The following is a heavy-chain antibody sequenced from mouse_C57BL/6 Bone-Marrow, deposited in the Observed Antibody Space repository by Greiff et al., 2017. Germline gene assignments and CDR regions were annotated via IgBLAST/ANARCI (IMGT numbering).Heavy chain of an antibody. V-gene: IGHV1-47*01. Sequence: QVQLQQSGAELVKPGASVKMSCKASGYTFTTYPIEWMKQNHGKSLEWIGNFHPYNDDTKYNEKFKGKATLTVAKSSSTVYLELSRFTSDDSAVYYCAIYEYDDAMGYWGQGTSVTVSS. CDR1: GYTFTTYP. CDR3: AIYEYDDAMGY. CDR2: FHPYNDDT. J-gene: IGHJ4*01. D-gene: IGHD2-4*01.